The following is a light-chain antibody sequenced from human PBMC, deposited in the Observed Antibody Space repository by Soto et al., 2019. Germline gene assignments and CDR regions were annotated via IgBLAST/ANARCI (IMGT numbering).Light chain of an antibody. V-gene: IGLV2-14*01. CDR1: STDVGGYNY. CDR2: EVS. CDR3: SSYTSTHYV. J-gene: IGLJ1*01. Sequence: QSVVTQPATVCGSRGQSITISCTGSSTDVGGYNYVSWYQQRPGKAPKLMIFEVSNRPSGVSYRFAGSKSGNTASLTISGLQAEDEADYYCSSYTSTHYVFGTGTKVTVL.